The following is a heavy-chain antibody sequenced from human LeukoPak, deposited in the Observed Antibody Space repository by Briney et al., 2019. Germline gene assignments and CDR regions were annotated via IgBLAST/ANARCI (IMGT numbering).Heavy chain of an antibody. CDR2: IYTSEST. V-gene: IGHV4-61*02. D-gene: IGHD1-26*01. CDR3: ASQKWELQPYDY. CDR1: GDSISSGSYY. J-gene: IGHJ4*02. Sequence: SETLSLTCTVSGDSISSGSYYWSWIRQPAGKGLEWIGRIYTSESTNYNPSLKSRVTISVDTSKNQFSLKLSSVTAADTAVYYCASQKWELQPYDYWGQGTLVTVSS.